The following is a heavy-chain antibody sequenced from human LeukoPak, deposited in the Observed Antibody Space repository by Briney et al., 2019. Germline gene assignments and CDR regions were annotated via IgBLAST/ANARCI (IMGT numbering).Heavy chain of an antibody. CDR3: ARVNYIRRRTGAPHYFDY. CDR1: GYTFTSYG. CDR2: ISAYNGNT. Sequence: GASVKVSCKASGYTFTSYGISWVRQAPGQGLEWMGWISAYNGNTNYAQKLQGRVTMTTDTSTSTAYMELRSLRSDDTAVYYCARVNYIRRRTGAPHYFDYWGQGTLVTVSS. J-gene: IGHJ4*02. D-gene: IGHD1-7*01. V-gene: IGHV1-18*01.